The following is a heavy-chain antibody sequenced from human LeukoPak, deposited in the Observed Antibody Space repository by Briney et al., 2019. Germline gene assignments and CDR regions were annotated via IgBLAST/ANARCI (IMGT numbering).Heavy chain of an antibody. J-gene: IGHJ4*02. CDR3: ASEGLGDLAY. D-gene: IGHD4-17*01. CDR2: INPNSGGT. Sequence: GASVTVSCKASGYNFIAYYIHWVRQAPGQGLEWMGRINPNSGGTNYAQKFQGRVIMTRDTSISTAYMELLILTSDDAAMYYCASEGLGDLAYWGQGTLVTVSS. CDR1: GYNFIAYY. V-gene: IGHV1-2*06.